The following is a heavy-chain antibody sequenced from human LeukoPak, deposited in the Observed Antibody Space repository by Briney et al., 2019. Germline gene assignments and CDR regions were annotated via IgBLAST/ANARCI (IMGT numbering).Heavy chain of an antibody. CDR2: INPSSGGT. CDR3: ARVGYSGYVLEF. Sequence: ASVKVSCKASGYTLTGYYMHWVRQAPGQGLEWMGWINPSSGGTNFAQKFQGRVTMTRDTSISTAYMELSRLRSDDTAVYFCARVGYSGYVLEFWGQGTLVTVSS. J-gene: IGHJ4*02. V-gene: IGHV1-2*02. CDR1: GYTLTGYY. D-gene: IGHD5-12*01.